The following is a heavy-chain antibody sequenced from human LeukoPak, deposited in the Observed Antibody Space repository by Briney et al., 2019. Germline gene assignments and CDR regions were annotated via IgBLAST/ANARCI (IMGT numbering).Heavy chain of an antibody. V-gene: IGHV3-74*01. CDR2: INSDGSST. J-gene: IGHJ6*03. CDR1: GFTFSSYW. D-gene: IGHD2-21*02. Sequence: GGSLRLSCAASGFTFSSYWKHWVRQAPGKGLVWVSRINSDGSSTSYADSVKGRFTISRDNAKNTLYLQMNSLRAEDTAVYYCARDGVTPYYYYYMDVWGKGTTVTVSS. CDR3: ARDGVTPYYYYYMDV.